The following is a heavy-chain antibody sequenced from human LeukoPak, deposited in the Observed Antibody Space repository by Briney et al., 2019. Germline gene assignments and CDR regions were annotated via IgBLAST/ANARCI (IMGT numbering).Heavy chain of an antibody. CDR2: INPSGGST. CDR3: ARGGIAVPGAYYFDY. CDR1: GYTFTSYY. J-gene: IGHJ4*02. Sequence: ASVKVSCKASGYTFTSYYMHWVRQAPGQGLEWRGIINPSGGSTSYAQKFQGRVTMTRDTSTSTVYMELSSLRSEDTAVYYCARGGIAVPGAYYFDYWGQGTLVTVSS. D-gene: IGHD6-19*01. V-gene: IGHV1-46*01.